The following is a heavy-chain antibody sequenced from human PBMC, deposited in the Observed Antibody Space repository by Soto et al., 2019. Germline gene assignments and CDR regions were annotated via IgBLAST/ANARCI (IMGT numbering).Heavy chain of an antibody. Sequence: SETLSLTCNVSGRSMISYYWSWIRQPAGKGLEWIGRIYTGGNTNYNPSLKSRVTRSVDTSKSQFSLSLTSVTAADTAVYYCAREGDDRHFFFDSWGQGTLVTVSS. V-gene: IGHV4-4*07. CDR1: GRSMISYY. D-gene: IGHD3-3*02. CDR2: IYTGGNT. CDR3: AREGDDRHFFFDS. J-gene: IGHJ4*02.